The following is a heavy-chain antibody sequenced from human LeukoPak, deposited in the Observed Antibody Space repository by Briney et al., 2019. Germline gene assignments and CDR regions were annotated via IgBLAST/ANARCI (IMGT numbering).Heavy chain of an antibody. CDR1: GGSIGSSSYY. D-gene: IGHD5-24*01. CDR2: IYYSGST. Sequence: SETLSLTCTVSGGSIGSSSYYWGWIRQPPGKGLEWIGSIYYSGSTYYNPSLKSRVTISVDTSKNQFSLKLSSVTAADTAVYYCAREVQMATIDYWGQGTLVTVSS. V-gene: IGHV4-39*07. J-gene: IGHJ4*02. CDR3: AREVQMATIDY.